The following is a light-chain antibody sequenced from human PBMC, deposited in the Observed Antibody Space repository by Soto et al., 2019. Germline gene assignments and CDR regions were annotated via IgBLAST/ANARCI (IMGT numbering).Light chain of an antibody. V-gene: IGKV1-5*01. CDR1: QSISSW. CDR3: QQYNSYSWT. J-gene: IGKJ1*01. CDR2: DAS. Sequence: DIQMTQPPSTLSASVGDRVTITCRASQSISSWLAWYQQKPGKATKLLIYDASSLESGVPSRFSGSGSGTEFTLTISSLQPDDFATYYCQQYNSYSWTFGQGTKV.